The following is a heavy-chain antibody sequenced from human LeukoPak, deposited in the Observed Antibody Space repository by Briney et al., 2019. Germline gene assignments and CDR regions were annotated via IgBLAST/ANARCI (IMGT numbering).Heavy chain of an antibody. Sequence: GGSLRLSCAASGFTFSSYGMHWVRQAPGKELEWVAVISYDGSNKYYADSVKGRFTISRDNSKNTLYLQMNGLRAEDTAVYYCANTPIRYFDWFPSWGQGTLVTVSS. J-gene: IGHJ5*02. V-gene: IGHV3-30*18. CDR3: ANTPIRYFDWFPS. CDR1: GFTFSSYG. D-gene: IGHD3-9*01. CDR2: ISYDGSNK.